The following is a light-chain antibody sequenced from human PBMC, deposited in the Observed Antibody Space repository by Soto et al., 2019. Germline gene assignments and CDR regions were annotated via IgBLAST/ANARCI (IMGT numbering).Light chain of an antibody. J-gene: IGKJ4*01. CDR1: QDIRSS. CDR3: QQRGNWPLT. V-gene: IGKV3-11*01. Sequence: EILLTQSPGTLSLSPGEIFTLSCRASQDIRSSLAWYQQKPGQAPRLLIYDASDRASGIPARFSGRGSGTDFSLTISSLEPEDFAVYYCQQRGNWPLTFGGGTKVDI. CDR2: DAS.